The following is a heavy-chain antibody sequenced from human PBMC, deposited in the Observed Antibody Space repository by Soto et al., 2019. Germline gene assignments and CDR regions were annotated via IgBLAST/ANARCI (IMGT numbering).Heavy chain of an antibody. V-gene: IGHV1-69*04. Sequence: ASVKVSCKASGGTFSSYTISWVRQAPGQGLEWMGRIIPILGIANYEQKFQGRVTITADKSTSTAYMELSSLRSEDTAVYYCAREGIVVVPAATGAPQTFDPWGQGTLVTVSS. J-gene: IGHJ5*02. CDR1: GGTFSSYT. CDR2: IIPILGIA. D-gene: IGHD2-2*01. CDR3: AREGIVVVPAATGAPQTFDP.